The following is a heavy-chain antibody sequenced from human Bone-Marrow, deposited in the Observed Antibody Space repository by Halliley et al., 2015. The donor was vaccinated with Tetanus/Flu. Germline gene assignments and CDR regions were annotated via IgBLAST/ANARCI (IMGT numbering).Heavy chain of an antibody. D-gene: IGHD5-18*01. Sequence: QLVQSGAEVKKPGSSVKVSCKASGGTFSSYEISWVRQAPGQGLEWMGGIIPTFGSTNYAQKFQGRVTITADVSTITAYMELSSLQSDDPAVYFCVIGPYGYYYPLSGMDVWGQGTTVTVSS. J-gene: IGHJ6*02. V-gene: IGHV1-69*01. CDR3: VIGPYGYYYPLSGMDV. CDR2: IIPTFGST. CDR1: GGTFSSYE.